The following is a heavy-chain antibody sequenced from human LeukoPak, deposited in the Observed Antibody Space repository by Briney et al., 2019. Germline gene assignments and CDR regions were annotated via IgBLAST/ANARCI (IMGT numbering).Heavy chain of an antibody. CDR1: GCTFTSYG. CDR2: ISAYNGNT. Sequence: GASVKVSCKASGCTFTSYGISWVRQAPGQGLEWMGWISAYNGNTNYAQKLQGRVTMTTDTSTSTAYMELRSLRSDDTAVYYCARGSEVVPAAPGDYFDYWGQGTLVTVSS. CDR3: ARGSEVVPAAPGDYFDY. J-gene: IGHJ4*02. D-gene: IGHD2-2*01. V-gene: IGHV1-18*01.